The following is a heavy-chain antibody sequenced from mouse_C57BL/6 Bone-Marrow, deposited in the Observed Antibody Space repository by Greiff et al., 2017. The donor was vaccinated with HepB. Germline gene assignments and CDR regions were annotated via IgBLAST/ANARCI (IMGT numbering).Heavy chain of an antibody. J-gene: IGHJ4*01. CDR1: GFTYSDYG. CDR3: ARDRDYDAMDY. Sequence: EVKLVESGGGLVKPGGSLKLSCAASGFTYSDYGMHWVRQAPEKGLEWVAYISSGSSTIYYADTVKGRFTISRDNAKNTLFLQMTSLRSEDTAMYYCARDRDYDAMDYWGQGTSVTVSS. V-gene: IGHV5-17*01. CDR2: ISSGSSTI.